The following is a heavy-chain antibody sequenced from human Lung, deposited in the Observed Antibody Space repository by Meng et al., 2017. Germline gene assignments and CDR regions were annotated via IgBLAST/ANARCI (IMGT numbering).Heavy chain of an antibody. CDR1: GYNFPDYY. V-gene: IGHV1-2*06. J-gene: IGHJ4*02. D-gene: IGHD6-25*01. CDR3: ARDEDISAAGKLFGDY. Sequence: QVQLVQSGAEVKTPGASVKVSCKPSGYNFPDYYIHWVRRAPGQGLEWMGRINPKSGDTQYAQKFQARVTMTGDTSISTAYMELSGLRSDDTAMYYCARDEDISAAGKLFGDYWGQGTLVTVSS. CDR2: INPKSGDT.